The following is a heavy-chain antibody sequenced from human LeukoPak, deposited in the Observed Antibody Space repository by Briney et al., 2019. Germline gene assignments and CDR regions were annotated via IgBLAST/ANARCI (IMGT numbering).Heavy chain of an antibody. CDR3: ARVRYRNWVVDH. Sequence: GGSLRLSCAASGFTFSDHYMDWVRLAPGKGLEWVGRTANRAYRYTTEYAASVRGRFSISRVDSENSLYLQMNSLNTEDTAVYYCARVRYRNWVVDHWGQGTLVTVSS. CDR1: GFTFSDHY. D-gene: IGHD1-1*01. CDR2: TANRAYRYTT. V-gene: IGHV3-72*01. J-gene: IGHJ4*02.